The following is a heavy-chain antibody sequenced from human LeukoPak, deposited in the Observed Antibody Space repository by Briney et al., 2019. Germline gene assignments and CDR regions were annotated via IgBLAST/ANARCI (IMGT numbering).Heavy chain of an antibody. CDR1: GYSFTYYW. D-gene: IGHD1-1*01. J-gene: IGHJ4*02. CDR3: ARQDGNSKYYFDY. V-gene: IGHV5-51*01. Sequence: GESLKISCKGSGYSFTYYWIGWVRQMPGKGLEWMGTIYPGDSDTRYRPSFQGQVTISVDKSISTAHLQWSSLKASDTAMYYCARQDGNSKYYFDYWGQGTLVTVSS. CDR2: IYPGDSDT.